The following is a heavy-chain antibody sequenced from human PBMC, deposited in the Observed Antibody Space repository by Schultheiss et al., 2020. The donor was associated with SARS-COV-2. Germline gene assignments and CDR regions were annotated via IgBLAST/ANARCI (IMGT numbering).Heavy chain of an antibody. CDR3: ARDDGDSSGYYYH. Sequence: GGSLRLSCAASGFTFSSYEMNWVRQAPGKGLEWVSYISSSSSYTNYADSVKGRFTISRDNAKNSLYLQMNSLRAEDTAVYYCARDDGDSSGYYYHWGQGTLVTVSS. J-gene: IGHJ5*02. D-gene: IGHD3-22*01. CDR1: GFTFSSYE. CDR2: ISSSSSYT. V-gene: IGHV3-21*05.